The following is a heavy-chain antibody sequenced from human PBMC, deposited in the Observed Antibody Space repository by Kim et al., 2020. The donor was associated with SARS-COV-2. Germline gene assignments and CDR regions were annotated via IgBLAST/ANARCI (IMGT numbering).Heavy chain of an antibody. Sequence: GGSLRLSCAASGFSFSSYVMSWVRQAPGKGLEWVSGISAGGGRTYYADSVKGRFTISRDKSKNTLYLQMNSLRAEDTAVYYCAKGTTGFTLIVVVITTYFDYWGQGTLVTVSS. CDR1: GFSFSSYV. CDR2: ISAGGGRT. D-gene: IGHD3-22*01. J-gene: IGHJ4*02. CDR3: AKGTTGFTLIVVVITTYFDY. V-gene: IGHV3-23*01.